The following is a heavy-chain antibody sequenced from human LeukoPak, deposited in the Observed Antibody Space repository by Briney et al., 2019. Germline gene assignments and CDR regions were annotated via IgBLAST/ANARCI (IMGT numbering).Heavy chain of an antibody. D-gene: IGHD2-15*01. V-gene: IGHV1-18*01. CDR2: ISAYNRNT. Sequence: ASVKVSCKASGYTFTSYGISWVRQAPGQGLEWMGWISAYNRNTNYAQKLQGRVTMTTDTSTSTAYMELRSLRSDDTAVYYCARDVVVCSGGSCYSYYYFDYWGQGTLVTVSS. CDR1: GYTFTSYG. J-gene: IGHJ4*02. CDR3: ARDVVVCSGGSCYSYYYFDY.